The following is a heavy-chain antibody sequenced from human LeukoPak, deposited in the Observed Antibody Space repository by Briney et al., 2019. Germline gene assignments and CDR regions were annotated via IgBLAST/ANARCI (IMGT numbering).Heavy chain of an antibody. CDR1: GFTLTSYA. J-gene: IGHJ4*02. CDR3: AKGSGDSCFSPLDS. CDR2: ICGRGGNT. Sequence: GGSLRLSCAASGFTLTSYAMSWVRQAPGKGLDWVSLICGRGGNTYYADSVKGRFTISRDNSKNTLFLQMNSLRAEDTAVYYCAKGSGDSCFSPLDSWGQGTLVTVSS. V-gene: IGHV3-23*01. D-gene: IGHD2-15*01.